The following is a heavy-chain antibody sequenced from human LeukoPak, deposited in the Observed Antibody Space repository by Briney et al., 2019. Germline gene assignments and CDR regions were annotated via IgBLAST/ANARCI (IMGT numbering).Heavy chain of an antibody. J-gene: IGHJ6*02. CDR3: AKDFYYYHSSGYYPSYYYYGMDV. V-gene: IGHV3-30*18. D-gene: IGHD3-22*01. CDR2: ISYDGSNK. Sequence: GGSLRLSCAASGFTFSSYGMHWVRQAPGKGLEWVAVISYDGSNKNYADSVKGRFTISRDNSKNTLYLQMNSLRAEDTAVYYCAKDFYYYHSSGYYPSYYYYGMDVWGQGTTVTVSS. CDR1: GFTFSSYG.